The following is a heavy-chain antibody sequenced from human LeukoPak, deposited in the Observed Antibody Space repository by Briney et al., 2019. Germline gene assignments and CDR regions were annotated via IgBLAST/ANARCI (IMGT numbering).Heavy chain of an antibody. V-gene: IGHV1-2*06. CDR3: ARDDDILTGYFVP. CDR2: INPNSGGT. Sequence: SSVKVSCKASGYTFTGYYMHWVRQAPGQGLEWMGRINPNSGGTNYAQKFQGRVTMTRDTSISTAYMELSRLRSDDTAVYYCARDDDILTGYFVPWGQGTLVTVSS. D-gene: IGHD3-9*01. CDR1: GYTFTGYY. J-gene: IGHJ4*02.